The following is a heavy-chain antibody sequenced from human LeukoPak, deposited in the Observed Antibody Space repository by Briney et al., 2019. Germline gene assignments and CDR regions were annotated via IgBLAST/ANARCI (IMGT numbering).Heavy chain of an antibody. V-gene: IGHV4-59*01. CDR2: INYSGT. CDR1: GGSISSYY. J-gene: IGHJ5*02. CDR3: ARSPHGIVWFDP. Sequence: PSETLSLTCTVSGGSISSYYWSWTRQPPGKGLDWIGYINYSGTNYNPSLKSRVTMSVDTSKNQFSLKLSSVTAADTGVYYCARSPHGIVWFDPWGQGTLVTVSS. D-gene: IGHD2-21*01.